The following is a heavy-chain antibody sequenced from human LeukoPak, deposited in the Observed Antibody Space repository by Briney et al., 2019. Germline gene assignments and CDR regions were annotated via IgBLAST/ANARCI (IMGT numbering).Heavy chain of an antibody. J-gene: IGHJ4*02. CDR2: ISSSSSYT. CDR1: GFTFSDYY. V-gene: IGHV3-11*05. CDR3: ARGTGYGVFDY. D-gene: IGHD2-8*01. Sequence: GGSLRLSCAASGFTFSDYYMSWIRQAPGKGLEWVSYISSSSSYTNYADSVKGRFTISRDNAKNSLYLQMNSLRAEDTAVYHCARGTGYGVFDYWGQGTLVTVSS.